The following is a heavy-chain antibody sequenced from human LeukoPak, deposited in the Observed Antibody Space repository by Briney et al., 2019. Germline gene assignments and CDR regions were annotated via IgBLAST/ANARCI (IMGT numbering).Heavy chain of an antibody. CDR1: GYSISSGYY. CDR2: IYHSGST. Sequence: RPSETLSLTCTVSGYSISSGYYWGWIRQPPGKGLEWIGSIYHSGSTYYNPSLKSRVTISVDKSENQFSLKLSSVTAADTAVYYCARDSGGFDPWGQGTLVTVSS. V-gene: IGHV4-38-2*02. J-gene: IGHJ5*02. CDR3: ARDSGGFDP.